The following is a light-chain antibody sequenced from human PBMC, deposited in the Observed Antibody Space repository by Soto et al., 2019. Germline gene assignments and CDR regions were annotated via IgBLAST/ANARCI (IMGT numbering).Light chain of an antibody. J-gene: IGKJ1*01. CDR3: QQYDRLPPWT. CDR2: GAS. Sequence: DIQMTQSPSSLSASVGDRVTISCRASQDIGTGLNWYQQKPGKAPKLLIYGASNLETGVLSRFSGGGSGTDFVLAIRSLQPEDVATFYCQQYDRLPPWTFGQGTKVEVK. CDR1: QDIGTG. V-gene: IGKV1-33*01.